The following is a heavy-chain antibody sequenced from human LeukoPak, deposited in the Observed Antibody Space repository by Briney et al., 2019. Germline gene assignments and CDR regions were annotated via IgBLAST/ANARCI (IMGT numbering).Heavy chain of an antibody. D-gene: IGHD1-1*01. J-gene: IGHJ6*02. CDR1: GFTFTETW. V-gene: IGHV3-7*01. CDR2: INHEGGGI. CDR3: ATYINWVAGDV. Sequence: GGSLRLSCAAAGFTFTETWMSWVRQVPGQGLEWVAHINHEGGGIQYVDSVKGRFTISRDNAKGSVYLQMNSLRAEDTAIYHCATYINWVAGDVWGQGTTVIVS.